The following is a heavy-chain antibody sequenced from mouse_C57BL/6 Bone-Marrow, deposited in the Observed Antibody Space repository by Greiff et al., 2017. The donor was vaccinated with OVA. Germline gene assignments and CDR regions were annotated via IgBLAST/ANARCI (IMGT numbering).Heavy chain of an antibody. CDR3: AREGVGRPFAY. V-gene: IGHV1-80*01. D-gene: IGHD4-1*01. J-gene: IGHJ3*01. CDR2: IYPGDGDT. CDR1: GYAFSSYW. Sequence: VQLVESGAELVKPGASVKISCKASGYAFSSYWMNWVKQRPGKGLEWIGQIYPGDGDTNYNGKFKGKATLTADKSSSTAYMQLSSLASEDSAVYFCAREGVGRPFAYWGQGTLVTVSA.